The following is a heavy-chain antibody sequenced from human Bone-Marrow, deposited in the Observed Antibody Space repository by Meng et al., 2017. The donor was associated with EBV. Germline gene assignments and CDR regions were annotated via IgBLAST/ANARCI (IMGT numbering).Heavy chain of an antibody. CDR3: ARAIGSSRPNDY. CDR2: ISAYNGNT. Sequence: VPLVQSGAEVKKPWASVKLTCKASGYTFSSYGISWVRHAPAQGLEWMGWISAYNGNTNYAQKLQGRVTMTTDTSTSTAYMELRSLRSDDTAVYYCARAIGSSRPNDYWGQGTLVTVSS. J-gene: IGHJ4*02. CDR1: GYTFSSYG. D-gene: IGHD6-6*01. V-gene: IGHV1-18*01.